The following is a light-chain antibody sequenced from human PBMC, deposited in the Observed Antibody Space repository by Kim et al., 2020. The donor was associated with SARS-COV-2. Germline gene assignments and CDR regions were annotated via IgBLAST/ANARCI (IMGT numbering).Light chain of an antibody. CDR2: QDN. CDR1: KLGNKY. V-gene: IGLV3-1*01. J-gene: IGLJ2*01. Sequence: VYQEQTADITCSGDKLGNKYATWYQQKPGQSPLLVIYQDNRRPSGIPERFSGSNSGNTATLTIGGTQAIDEAAYYCQAWHSSTVVFGGGTQLTVL. CDR3: QAWHSSTVV.